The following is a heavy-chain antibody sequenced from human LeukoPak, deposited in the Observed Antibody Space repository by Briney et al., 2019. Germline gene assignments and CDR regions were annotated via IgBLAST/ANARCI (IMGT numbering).Heavy chain of an antibody. V-gene: IGHV1-18*01. CDR3: ARGQGSGSYLDFDY. CDR2: ISAYNGNT. CDR1: GYTFTSYG. J-gene: IGHJ4*02. D-gene: IGHD3-10*01. Sequence: ASVKVSCKASGYTFTSYGISWVRQAPGQGLEWMGWISAYNGNTNYAQKLQGRVTMATDTSTSTAYMELRSLRSGDTAVYYCARGQGSGSYLDFDYWGQGTLVTVSS.